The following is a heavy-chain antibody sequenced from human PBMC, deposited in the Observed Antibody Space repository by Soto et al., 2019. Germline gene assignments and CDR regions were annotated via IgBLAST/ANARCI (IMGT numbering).Heavy chain of an antibody. J-gene: IGHJ6*02. CDR3: ATQTISYTWGV. D-gene: IGHD3-16*01. CDR1: GAPITTTKW. CDR2: LSRGVER. V-gene: IGHV4-4*02. Sequence: QVQLQESGPGLVKPSETLSLTCTVSGAPITTTKWWAWVRLPPGKGLEWIGELSRGVERSSNPSLEGRFTMSLDKSNNHFSLKLTSVTAADTAIYYCATQTISYTWGVWGRGTSVTVSS.